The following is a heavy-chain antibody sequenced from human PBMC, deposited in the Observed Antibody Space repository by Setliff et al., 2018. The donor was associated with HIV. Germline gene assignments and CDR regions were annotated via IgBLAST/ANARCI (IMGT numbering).Heavy chain of an antibody. V-gene: IGHV4-4*07. CDR1: GGSISRYY. D-gene: IGHD3-10*01. CDR2: IYTTGST. Sequence: TLSLTCIVSGGSISRYYWNWIRQPAGKGLEWIGHIYTTGSTNYNPSLKSRVTVSVDTSKNQFSLRLSSVTAADTAVYYCASSTLHRNYFDYWGQGTLVTVSS. CDR3: ASSTLHRNYFDY. J-gene: IGHJ4*02.